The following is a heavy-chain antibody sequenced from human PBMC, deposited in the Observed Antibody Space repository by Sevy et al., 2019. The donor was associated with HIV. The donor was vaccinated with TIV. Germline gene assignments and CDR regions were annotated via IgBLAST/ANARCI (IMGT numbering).Heavy chain of an antibody. J-gene: IGHJ5*02. CDR2: INPSGGST. CDR1: GYTFTSYY. V-gene: IGHV1-46*03. CDR3: TREGSSATKKNWFDP. D-gene: IGHD6-6*01. Sequence: ASVKVSCKASGYTFTSYYMHWVRQAPGQGLEWMGIINPSGGSTSYAQKFQGRVTMTRDTSTGTVYMELSSLRSEDTAVYYCTREGSSATKKNWFDPWGLGTLVTVSS.